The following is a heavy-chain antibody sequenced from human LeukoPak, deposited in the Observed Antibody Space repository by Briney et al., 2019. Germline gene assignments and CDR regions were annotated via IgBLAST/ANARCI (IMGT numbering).Heavy chain of an antibody. Sequence: SETLSLTCTVSGGSINSRNNYWGWIRQPPGKGLEWIAIISDTGTTYYSPSIKSRLTISVDTSKNQFSLTLSSVTAADTAVYYCARRNYPYYFDYWGQGTLVTVSS. V-gene: IGHV4-39*01. CDR1: GGSINSRNNY. D-gene: IGHD1-7*01. CDR3: ARRNYPYYFDY. J-gene: IGHJ4*02. CDR2: ISDTGTT.